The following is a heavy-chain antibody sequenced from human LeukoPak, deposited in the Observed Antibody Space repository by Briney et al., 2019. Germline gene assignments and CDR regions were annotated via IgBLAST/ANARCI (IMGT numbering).Heavy chain of an antibody. V-gene: IGHV3-48*04. CDR1: GFTFSSYS. CDR2: ISSSSSTI. D-gene: IGHD6-6*01. CDR3: ARDSWQLVHQFTDAFDI. J-gene: IGHJ3*02. Sequence: PGGSLRLSCAASGFTFSSYSMNWVRQAPGKGLEWVPYISSSSSTIYYADSVKGRFTISRDNAKNSLYLQMNSLRAEDTAVYYCARDSWQLVHQFTDAFDIWGQGTMVTVSS.